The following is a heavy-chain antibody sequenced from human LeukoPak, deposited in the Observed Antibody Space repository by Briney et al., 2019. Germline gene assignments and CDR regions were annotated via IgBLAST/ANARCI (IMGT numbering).Heavy chain of an antibody. CDR2: IYYSGST. Sequence: SETLSLTCAVSGGSISSNSYYWGWIRQPPGKGLEWIGSIYYSGSTNYNPSLKSRATISVDTSKNQFSLKLSSVTAADTAVYYCARTTHYDYVWGSYRFDYWGQGTLVTVSS. CDR1: GGSISSNSYY. D-gene: IGHD3-16*02. J-gene: IGHJ4*02. V-gene: IGHV4-39*01. CDR3: ARTTHYDYVWGSYRFDY.